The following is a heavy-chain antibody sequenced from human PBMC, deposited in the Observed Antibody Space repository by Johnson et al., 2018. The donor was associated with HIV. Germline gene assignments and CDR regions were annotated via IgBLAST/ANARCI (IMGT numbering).Heavy chain of an antibody. Sequence: VQLVESGGGVVQPGRSLRLSCAASGFTFSSHAMHWVRQAPGKGLEWVTFISNDGSNKYYADSVKGRFTISRDNSKNTLYLQMNSLSAEDTAVYYCVRGREGVDNSGGSFDVWGQGTMVTVSS. V-gene: IGHV3-30*04. CDR1: GFTFSSHA. J-gene: IGHJ3*01. CDR2: ISNDGSNK. D-gene: IGHD1-1*01. CDR3: VRGREGVDNSGGSFDV.